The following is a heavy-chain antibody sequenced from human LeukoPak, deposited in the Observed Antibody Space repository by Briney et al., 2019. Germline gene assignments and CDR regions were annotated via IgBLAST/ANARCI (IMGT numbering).Heavy chain of an antibody. D-gene: IGHD4-17*01. CDR2: ISGSGGST. J-gene: IGHJ1*01. CDR1: GFTFSSYA. CDR3: AKEPLPTGTDEGYFQH. V-gene: IGHV3-23*01. Sequence: PGGSLRLSCAASGFTFSSYAMSWVRQAPGKGLEWVSAISGSGGSTYYAASVKGRFTISRDNSKNTLYLQVNSLRAEDTAVYYCAKEPLPTGTDEGYFQHGGQGTLVTVSS.